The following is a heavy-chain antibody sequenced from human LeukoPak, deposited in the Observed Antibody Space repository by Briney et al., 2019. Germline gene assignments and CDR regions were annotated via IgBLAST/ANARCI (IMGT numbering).Heavy chain of an antibody. V-gene: IGHV4-39*01. Sequence: TAETQSLTCTVSGGSISSSRDYWGGIRQPPGKGLEGIVSIFQTGTTYYNPSLKGRATISVDTSKKQFSLNVNSVTAADTAIYYCAKPTGLAPPGPYRGFDLWGQGMLVTISS. J-gene: IGHJ5*02. CDR3: AKPTGLAPPGPYRGFDL. D-gene: IGHD3-10*01. CDR2: IFQTGTT. CDR1: GGSISSSRDY.